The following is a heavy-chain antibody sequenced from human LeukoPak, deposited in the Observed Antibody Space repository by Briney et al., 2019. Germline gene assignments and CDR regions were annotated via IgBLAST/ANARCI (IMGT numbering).Heavy chain of an antibody. Sequence: GASLKISCKGSGSRFTSYWIGWGRRMPGKGLEGMGIIYPGDSDTRYSPSFQGQVTISADKSISTAYLQWSSLKASDTAMYYCARHGGSYFNWNFDLWGRGTLVTVSS. CDR2: IYPGDSDT. CDR3: ARHGGSYFNWNFDL. J-gene: IGHJ2*01. D-gene: IGHD1-26*01. CDR1: GSRFTSYW. V-gene: IGHV5-51*01.